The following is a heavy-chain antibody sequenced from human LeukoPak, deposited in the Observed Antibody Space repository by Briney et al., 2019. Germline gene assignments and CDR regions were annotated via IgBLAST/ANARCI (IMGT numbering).Heavy chain of an antibody. V-gene: IGHV4-39*01. CDR2: ILYSGTT. J-gene: IGHJ4*02. Sequence: SETLSLTCTASGGSISSSNYYWAWIRQPPAKGLEWIGSILYSGTTFYNPSLKSRVTISVDRSRNQFSLKLTSVTAADTAVYYCARRVIVATLDYWGQGTLVTVSS. CDR1: GGSISSSNYY. CDR3: ARRVIVATLDY. D-gene: IGHD5-12*01.